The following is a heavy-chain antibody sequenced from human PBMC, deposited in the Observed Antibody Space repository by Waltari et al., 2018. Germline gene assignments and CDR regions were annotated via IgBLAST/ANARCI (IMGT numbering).Heavy chain of an antibody. Sequence: EVQLVQSGAEMKKPGESLNISCEAAGYGFSSYWIAWVRQLPGKGLELMAIINPYDSESRYSPSFHGQVTISVDKSIRIAYLHWTTLKASDSGIYYCARHRRGIVEGIDYWGQGTLVAVSS. D-gene: IGHD1-26*01. V-gene: IGHV5-51*01. CDR1: GYGFSSYW. CDR3: ARHRRGIVEGIDY. J-gene: IGHJ4*02. CDR2: INPYDSES.